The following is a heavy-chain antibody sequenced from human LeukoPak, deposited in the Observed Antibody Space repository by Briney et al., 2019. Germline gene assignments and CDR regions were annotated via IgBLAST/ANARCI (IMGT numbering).Heavy chain of an antibody. CDR2: IYSGGST. CDR1: GFTFSNFA. V-gene: IGHV3-53*01. Sequence: GGSLRLSCAASGFTFSNFAMDWVRQAPGKGLEWVSVIYSGGSTYYADSVKGRFTISRDNSKNTLYLQMISLRPEDTAVYYCARRPDPTYFDYWGQGTLVTVSS. J-gene: IGHJ4*02. CDR3: ARRPDPTYFDY.